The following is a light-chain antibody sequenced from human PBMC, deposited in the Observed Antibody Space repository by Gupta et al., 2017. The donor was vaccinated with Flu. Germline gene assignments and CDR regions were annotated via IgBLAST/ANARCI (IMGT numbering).Light chain of an antibody. CDR2: RNN. J-gene: IGLJ3*02. Sequence: STIGAGYDVHWYHQRPGVAPKLLIHRNNGRPSGVPDRFSGSKSGASASLAITGLQAEDEGDYYCQSFDSGLKSWVFGGGTRLTVL. CDR1: STIGAGYD. CDR3: QSFDSGLKSWV. V-gene: IGLV1-40*03.